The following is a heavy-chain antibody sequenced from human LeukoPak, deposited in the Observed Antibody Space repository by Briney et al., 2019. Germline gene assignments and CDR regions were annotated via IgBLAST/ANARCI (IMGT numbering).Heavy chain of an antibody. J-gene: IGHJ4*02. CDR3: AIWDGHNLGY. CDR2: IYYSGST. Sequence: PSETLSLTCTVSGGSISSGGYYWSWIRQPPGKGLEWIGYIYYSGSTNYNPSLKSRVTISVDPSKNQFSLKLSSVTAADTAVYYCAIWDGHNLGYWGQGTLVTVSS. D-gene: IGHD5-24*01. CDR1: GGSISSGGYY. V-gene: IGHV4-61*08.